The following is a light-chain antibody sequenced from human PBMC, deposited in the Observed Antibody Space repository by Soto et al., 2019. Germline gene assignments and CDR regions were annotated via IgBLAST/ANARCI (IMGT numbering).Light chain of an antibody. CDR1: QVMTKW. V-gene: IGKV1D-12*01. CDR2: GTS. J-gene: IGKJ4*01. Sequence: DLQMTQSPSSVSASVGDRVTITCRASQVMTKWLTWYQQKPGKAPKLLIYGTSTLQTGVPSRFSGSGSGTDFTLTINGLQPEDFATYYCQQADSFPLTFGGGTKVDIK. CDR3: QQADSFPLT.